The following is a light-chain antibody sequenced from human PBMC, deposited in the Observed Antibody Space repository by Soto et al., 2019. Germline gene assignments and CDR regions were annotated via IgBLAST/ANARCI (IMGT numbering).Light chain of an antibody. J-gene: IGKJ1*01. Sequence: EIVLTQSPGTLSLSPGERATLSCRASQIVSSNYIAWYQQKPGQSPRLLIYGASSRATGIPDRFSGRGSGTDFTLTISRLEPEDFAVYFCQQYGTSPRTFGQGTKVDIK. V-gene: IGKV3-20*01. CDR3: QQYGTSPRT. CDR2: GAS. CDR1: QIVSSNY.